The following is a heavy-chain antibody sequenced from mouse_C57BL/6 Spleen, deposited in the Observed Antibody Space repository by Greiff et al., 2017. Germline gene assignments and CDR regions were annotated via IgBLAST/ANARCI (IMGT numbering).Heavy chain of an antibody. Sequence: EVKLMESGPELVKPGASVKIPCKASGYTFTDYNMDWVKQSHGKSLEWIGDINPNNGGTIYNQKFKGKATLTVDKSSSTAYIELRSLTSEDTAVXYCARRIPLWYFDYWGQGTTLTVSS. CDR2: INPNNGGT. CDR3: ARRIPLWYFDY. D-gene: IGHD1-1*02. CDR1: GYTFTDYN. V-gene: IGHV1-18*01. J-gene: IGHJ2*01.